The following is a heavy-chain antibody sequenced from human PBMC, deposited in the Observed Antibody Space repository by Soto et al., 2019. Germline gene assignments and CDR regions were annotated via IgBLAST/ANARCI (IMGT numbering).Heavy chain of an antibody. CDR3: ARGEALLLGGREV. D-gene: IGHD3-10*01. Sequence: PSETLSLTCTVSGGSFRGYYWGWVRQPPGKGLEWIGEINHSVSSNYHPSLKSRVTISVATSKNQFSLTVNSVAPADTAVYYCARGEALLLGGREVWGQGTPVSVS. J-gene: IGHJ6*02. CDR2: INHSVSS. V-gene: IGHV4-34*01. CDR1: GGSFRGYY.